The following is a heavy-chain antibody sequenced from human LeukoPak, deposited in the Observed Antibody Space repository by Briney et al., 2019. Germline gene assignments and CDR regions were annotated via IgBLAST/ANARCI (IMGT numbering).Heavy chain of an antibody. D-gene: IGHD1-26*01. V-gene: IGHV4-61*01. J-gene: IGHJ4*02. Sequence: SETLSLTCTVSGGSVSSGSYYWSWIRQPPGKGLEWIGYIYYSGSTKYNPSLKSRVTISIDTSKNQFSLKLSSVTAADTAMYYCARGSGSSYFDLWGQGTLVTVSS. CDR1: GGSVSSGSYY. CDR3: ARGSGSSYFDL. CDR2: IYYSGST.